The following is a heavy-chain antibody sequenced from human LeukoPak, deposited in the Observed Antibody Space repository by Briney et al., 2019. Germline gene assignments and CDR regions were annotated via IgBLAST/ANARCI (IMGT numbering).Heavy chain of an antibody. Sequence: SGPALVKPTQTLTLTCTFSGFSLSTSGMCVSWIRQPPGKALEWLARIDWDDDKYYITSLKTRLTISKDTPKNQVVLTMTNVDPVDTATYYCARHAGSSGTYRELNYFDYWGQGTLVTVSS. V-gene: IGHV2-70*11. CDR2: IDWDDDK. D-gene: IGHD3-10*01. J-gene: IGHJ4*02. CDR3: ARHAGSSGTYRELNYFDY. CDR1: GFSLSTSGMC.